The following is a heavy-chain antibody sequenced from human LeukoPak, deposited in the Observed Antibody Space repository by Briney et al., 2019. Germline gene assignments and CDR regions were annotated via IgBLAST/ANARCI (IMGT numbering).Heavy chain of an antibody. CDR2: ISAYNGNT. Sequence: GASVTVSCKASGYTFTSYGISWVRQAPGQGLEWMGWISAYNGNTNYAQKLQGRVTMTTDTSTSTAYMELRGLRSDDTAVYYCAGIYYYDSSGPPHAFDIWGQGTMVTVSS. V-gene: IGHV1-18*01. D-gene: IGHD3-22*01. CDR1: GYTFTSYG. J-gene: IGHJ3*02. CDR3: AGIYYYDSSGPPHAFDI.